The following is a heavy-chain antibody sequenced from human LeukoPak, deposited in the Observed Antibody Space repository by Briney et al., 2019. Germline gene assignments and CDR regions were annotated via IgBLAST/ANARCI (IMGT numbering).Heavy chain of an antibody. V-gene: IGHV4-59*08. D-gene: IGHD6-19*01. CDR2: IYYSGST. CDR3: ARTKGVAEGAHDY. Sequence: PSETLSLTCTGSGGSISSYYWSWIRQPPGKGLEWIGYIYYSGSTNYNPSLKSRVTISVDTSKNQFSLKLSSVTAADTAVYYCARTKGVAEGAHDYWGQGTLVTVSS. J-gene: IGHJ4*02. CDR1: GGSISSYY.